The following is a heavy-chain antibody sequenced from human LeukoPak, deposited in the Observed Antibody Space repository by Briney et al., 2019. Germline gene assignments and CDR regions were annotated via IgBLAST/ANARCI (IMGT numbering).Heavy chain of an antibody. J-gene: IGHJ4*02. CDR3: ASMGSGSYSWFDWGSYTLDY. V-gene: IGHV3-48*03. D-gene: IGHD3-10*01. Sequence: GGSLRLSCAASGFTFSSYEMNWVCQAPGKGLEWVSYISSSGSTIYYADSVKGRFTISRDNAKNSLYLQMNSLRAEDTAVYYCASMGSGSYSWFDWGSYTLDYWGQGTLVTVSS. CDR1: GFTFSSYE. CDR2: ISSSGSTI.